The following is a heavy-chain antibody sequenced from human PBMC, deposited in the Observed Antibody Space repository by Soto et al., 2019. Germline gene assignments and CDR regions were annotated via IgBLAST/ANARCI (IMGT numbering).Heavy chain of an antibody. CDR1: GFTFSTYG. CDR2: ISYDGSDK. V-gene: IGHV3-30*18. CDR3: AKDIHAGRDGHHYGADY. J-gene: IGHJ4*02. D-gene: IGHD4-17*01. Sequence: QVQVVESGGGVVQPGRSLTLSCAASGFTFSTYGMHWVRQAPGKGLEWVAIISYDGSDKRYADSVKGRFAISRDNSMNPLYLQLNSLSAEDTAVYHCAKDIHAGRDGHHYGADYWGQGTLVTVSS.